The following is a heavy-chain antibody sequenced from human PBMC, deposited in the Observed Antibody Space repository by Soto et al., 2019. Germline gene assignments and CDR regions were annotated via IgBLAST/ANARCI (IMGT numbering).Heavy chain of an antibody. CDR3: ARESRYCSGGSCYFLPGIDY. Sequence: ASVKVSCNASGYTFNSYGINWVRQATGQGHEWMGWMNPNSGNTGHAQKFQGRVTITADESTSTAYMELSSLRSEDTAVYYCARESRYCSGGSCYFLPGIDYWGQGTLVTVSS. CDR2: MNPNSGNT. V-gene: IGHV1-8*03. D-gene: IGHD2-15*01. CDR1: GYTFNSYG. J-gene: IGHJ4*02.